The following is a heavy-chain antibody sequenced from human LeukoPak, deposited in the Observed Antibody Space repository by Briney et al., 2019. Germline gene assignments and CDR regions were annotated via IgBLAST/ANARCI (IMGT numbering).Heavy chain of an antibody. J-gene: IGHJ6*03. Sequence: GGSLRLSCAASGFTFTNYWMHWVRQAPGKGLEWVAGISGSGGGTYYADSVKGRFTISRGNSRNTLYLQMNSLRVEDTAVYYCAKAAGMVISFRYYYMDVWGKGTTVTVSS. CDR1: GFTFTNYW. CDR2: ISGSGGGT. V-gene: IGHV3-23*01. CDR3: AKAAGMVISFRYYYMDV. D-gene: IGHD3-3*01.